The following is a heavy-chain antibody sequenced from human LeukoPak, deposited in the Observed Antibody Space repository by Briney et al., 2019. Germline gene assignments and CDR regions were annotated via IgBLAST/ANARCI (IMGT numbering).Heavy chain of an antibody. CDR2: ISSDSRSI. J-gene: IGHJ4*02. V-gene: IGHV3-48*02. D-gene: IGHD3-10*01. CDR3: ARYGSGTSYISNYFDY. CDR1: GFTFSDHY. Sequence: PGGSLILSCAASGFTFSDHYMDWVRPAPGKGLEWVSYISSDSRSIYYADSVKGRFTISRDNAKNSLYLQMKSLRDEDTAVYYCARYGSGTSYISNYFDYWGQGTLVTVSS.